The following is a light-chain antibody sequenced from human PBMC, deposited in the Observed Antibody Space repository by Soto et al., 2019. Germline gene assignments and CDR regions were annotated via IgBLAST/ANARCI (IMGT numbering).Light chain of an antibody. CDR3: QQSYTTPVT. V-gene: IGKV4-1*01. CDR2: WAS. Sequence: DIVMTQSPDSLAVSLGERATINCKSSQSVLHSSNNKNYLTWYQQKPGQPPKLLIYWASTRESGVPDRFSGSGSGTDFTLTISSLQAEDVAVYYCQQSYTTPVTFGGGTKVEI. J-gene: IGKJ4*01. CDR1: QSVLHSSNNKNY.